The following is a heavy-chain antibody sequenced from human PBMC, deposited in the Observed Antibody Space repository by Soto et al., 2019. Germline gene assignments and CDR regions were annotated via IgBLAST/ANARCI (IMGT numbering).Heavy chain of an antibody. D-gene: IGHD2-15*01. V-gene: IGHV3-23*01. CDR2: ILGSGGDT. J-gene: IGHJ4*02. CDR1: GFTFSSHA. CDR3: AKSGDIVVVVAATPSFDD. Sequence: GGSLRLSCAASGFTFSSHAMSWVRQTPGKGLEWVSSILGSGGDTYYADSVKGRFTISRDNSKNTLYLQMNRLRDEDAAVFYCAKSGDIVVVVAATPSFDDWGQGTLVTVSS.